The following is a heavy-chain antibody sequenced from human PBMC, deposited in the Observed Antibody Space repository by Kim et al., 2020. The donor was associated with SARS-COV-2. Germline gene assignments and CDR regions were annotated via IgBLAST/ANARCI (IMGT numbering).Heavy chain of an antibody. J-gene: IGHJ5*02. CDR3: ARDLHSGYEYRRGWFDP. Sequence: GGSLRLSCAASRFTFSSYNMNWVRQAPGKGLEWVSSISSDSSFIDYADSVKGRFTISRDNAKNSLFLQMNSLRAEDTAMYYCARDLHSGYEYRRGWFDP. CDR2: ISSDSSFI. D-gene: IGHD5-12*01. CDR1: RFTFSSYN. V-gene: IGHV3-21*01.